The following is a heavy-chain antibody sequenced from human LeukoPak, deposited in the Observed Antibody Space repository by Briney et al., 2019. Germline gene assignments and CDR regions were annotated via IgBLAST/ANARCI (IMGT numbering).Heavy chain of an antibody. Sequence: SETLSLTCAVYGGSFSGYYWSWIRQPPGKGLEWIGEINHSGSTNYNPSLKSRVTISVDTSKNRFSLKLSSVTAADTAVYYCARGRVAAFDIWGQGTMVTVSS. J-gene: IGHJ3*02. D-gene: IGHD2-15*01. CDR3: ARGRVAAFDI. CDR2: INHSGST. V-gene: IGHV4-34*01. CDR1: GGSFSGYY.